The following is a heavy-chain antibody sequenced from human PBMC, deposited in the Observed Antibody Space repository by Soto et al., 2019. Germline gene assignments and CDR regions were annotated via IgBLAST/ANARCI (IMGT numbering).Heavy chain of an antibody. J-gene: IGHJ4*02. D-gene: IGHD5-18*01. V-gene: IGHV3-43*01. Sequence: GGSLRLSCAASGFTFDDYTMHWVRQAPGKGLEWVSLISWDGGSTYYADSVKGRFTISRDNSKNSLYLQMNSLRTEDTALYYCAKGFSYSYGHGDYFDYWGQGTLVTVSS. CDR3: AKGFSYSYGHGDYFDY. CDR2: ISWDGGST. CDR1: GFTFDDYT.